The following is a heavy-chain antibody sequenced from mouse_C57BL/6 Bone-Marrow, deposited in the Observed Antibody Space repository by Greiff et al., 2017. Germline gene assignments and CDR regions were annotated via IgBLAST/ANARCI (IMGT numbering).Heavy chain of an antibody. CDR1: GFTFSSYG. J-gene: IGHJ2*01. V-gene: IGHV5-6*02. CDR3: ARREGNYEWYFDY. CDR2: ISSGGSYT. D-gene: IGHD2-1*01. Sequence: EVKLVESGGDLVKPGGSLKLSCAASGFTFSSYGMSWVRQTPDKRLEWVATISSGGSYTYSPDSVKGRFTISRDNAKNTLYLQMSSLKSEDTAMYYCARREGNYEWYFDYWGQGTTLTVSS.